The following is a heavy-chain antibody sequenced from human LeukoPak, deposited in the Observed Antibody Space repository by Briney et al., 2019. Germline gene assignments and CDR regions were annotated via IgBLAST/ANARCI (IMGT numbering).Heavy chain of an antibody. Sequence: SETLSLTCTVSGGSISSGSYYWSWIRQPAGKGLEWIGRIYTSGSTNYNPSLKSRVTISVDTSKNQFSLKLSSVTAADTAVYYCASETKANWGYNWFDPWGQGTLVTVSS. CDR1: GGSISSGSYY. J-gene: IGHJ5*01. D-gene: IGHD7-27*01. CDR3: ASETKANWGYNWFDP. CDR2: IYTSGST. V-gene: IGHV4-61*02.